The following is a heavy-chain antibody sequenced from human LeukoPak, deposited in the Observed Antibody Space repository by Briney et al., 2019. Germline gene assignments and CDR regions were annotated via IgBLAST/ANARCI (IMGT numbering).Heavy chain of an antibody. V-gene: IGHV4-4*07. J-gene: IGHJ4*02. CDR3: ARDREYSGYDPFDY. Sequence: SETLSLTCAVYGGSFSGYYWSWIRQPAGKGLEWIGRIYTSESTNYNPSLKSRVTMSVDTSKNQFSLKLSSVTAADTAVYYCARDREYSGYDPFDYWGQGTLVTVSS. CDR2: IYTSEST. D-gene: IGHD5-12*01. CDR1: GGSFSGYY.